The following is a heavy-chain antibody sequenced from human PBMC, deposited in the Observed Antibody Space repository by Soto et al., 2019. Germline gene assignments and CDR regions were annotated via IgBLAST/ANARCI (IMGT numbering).Heavy chain of an antibody. D-gene: IGHD6-19*01. CDR2: ISGSGGST. V-gene: IGHV3-23*01. CDR1: GFTFSSYA. CDR3: AKDLFRPTKYSSGCQYYFDY. Sequence: GGSLRLSCAASGFTFSSYAMSWVRQAPGKGLEWVSAISGSGGSTYYADSVKGRFTISRDNSKNTLYLQMSSLRAEDTAVYYCAKDLFRPTKYSSGCQYYFDYWGQGTLVTVSS. J-gene: IGHJ4*02.